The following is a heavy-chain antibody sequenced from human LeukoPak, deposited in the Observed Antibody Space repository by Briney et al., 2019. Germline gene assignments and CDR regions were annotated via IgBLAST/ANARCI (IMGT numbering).Heavy chain of an antibody. CDR1: GFTFSSYS. V-gene: IGHV3-48*01. CDR3: ARDGDFWSFDY. CDR2: ISSSSSTI. D-gene: IGHD3-3*01. J-gene: IGHJ4*02. Sequence: GGSLRLSCAASGFTFSSYSMNWVRQAPGKGLEWVSYISSSSSTIYYADSVKGRFTISSDNAKNSLYLQMNSLRAEDTAVYYCARDGDFWSFDYWGQGTLVTVSS.